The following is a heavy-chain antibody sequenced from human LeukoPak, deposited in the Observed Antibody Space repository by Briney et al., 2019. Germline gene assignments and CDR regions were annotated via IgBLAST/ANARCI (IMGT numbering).Heavy chain of an antibody. D-gene: IGHD6-13*01. CDR1: GGSISSYY. Sequence: SETLSLTCTVSGGSISSYYWSWIRQPPGKGLEWIGYIYYSGSTNYNPSLKSRVTISVDTSKNQFSLKLSSVTAADTAVYYCAHSSWYYHFDYWGQGTLVTVSS. CDR2: IYYSGST. CDR3: AHSSWYYHFDY. V-gene: IGHV4-59*01. J-gene: IGHJ4*02.